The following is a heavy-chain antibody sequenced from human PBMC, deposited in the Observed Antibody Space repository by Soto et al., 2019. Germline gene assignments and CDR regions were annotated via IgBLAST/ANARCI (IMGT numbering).Heavy chain of an antibody. CDR3: AKDGGADGYFGNWLDP. CDR1: GGTFSNYA. Sequence: QVQLVQSGAEVKKPGSSVKVSCKASGGTFSNYAITWVRQAPGQGLESVGRIIPIFGTTNVAQKFQGRVTITADESTTTANMELSGLRSDDTAVYYCAKDGGADGYFGNWLDPWGQGTLVTVSS. D-gene: IGHD5-12*01. V-gene: IGHV1-69*15. J-gene: IGHJ5*02. CDR2: IIPIFGTT.